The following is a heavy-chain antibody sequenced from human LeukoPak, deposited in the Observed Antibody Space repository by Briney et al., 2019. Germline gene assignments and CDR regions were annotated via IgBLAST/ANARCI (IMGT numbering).Heavy chain of an antibody. CDR1: GFTVSSNY. V-gene: IGHV3-7*01. Sequence: TGGSLRLSCAASGFTVSSNYMSWVRQAPGKGLEWVANIKQDGSEKYYVDSVKGRFTISRDNAKNSLYLQMNSLRAEDTAVYYCARASPVDYWGQGTLVTVSS. CDR3: ARASPVDY. CDR2: IKQDGSEK. J-gene: IGHJ4*02.